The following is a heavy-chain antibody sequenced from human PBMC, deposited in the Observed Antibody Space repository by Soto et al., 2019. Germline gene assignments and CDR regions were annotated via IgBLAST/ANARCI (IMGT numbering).Heavy chain of an antibody. Sequence: SVKVSCKASGGTFSSYAISWVGQAPGQGLEWMGGIIPIFGTANYAQKFQGRVTITADESTSTAYMELSSLRSEDTAVYYCATNVNQLVPHGMDVWGQGTTVTVSS. CDR3: ATNVNQLVPHGMDV. J-gene: IGHJ6*02. V-gene: IGHV1-69*13. CDR2: IIPIFGTA. CDR1: GGTFSSYA. D-gene: IGHD2-2*01.